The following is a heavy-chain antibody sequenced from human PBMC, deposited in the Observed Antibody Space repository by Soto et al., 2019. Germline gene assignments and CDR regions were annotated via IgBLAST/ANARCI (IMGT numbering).Heavy chain of an antibody. CDR3: AREYYGVLTGYYNDY. Sequence: EVQLVESGGGLVQSGGSLGLSCAASGFSFRSYWIHWVRQAPGKGLVWVARISSDGSSTTYADSANGRFTISRDNAANTLYLQMSNLRAEDTAVYYCAREYYGVLTGYYNDYWGQGTLVTVSS. J-gene: IGHJ4*02. V-gene: IGHV3-74*01. CDR2: ISSDGSST. CDR1: GFSFRSYW. D-gene: IGHD3-9*01.